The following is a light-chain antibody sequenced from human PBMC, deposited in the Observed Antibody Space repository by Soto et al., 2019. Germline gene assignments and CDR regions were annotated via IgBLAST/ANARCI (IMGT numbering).Light chain of an antibody. V-gene: IGKV3-11*01. CDR3: QQRYNWPLT. J-gene: IGKJ4*01. Sequence: EIVLTQSPATLSLSPGERATLSCRASQSVSTSLAWYQQKPGQAPRLLISDASNRATGVPARFSGSGSGTGFTLTISSLEPEDFAVYYCQQRYNWPLTFGGGTKV. CDR2: DAS. CDR1: QSVSTS.